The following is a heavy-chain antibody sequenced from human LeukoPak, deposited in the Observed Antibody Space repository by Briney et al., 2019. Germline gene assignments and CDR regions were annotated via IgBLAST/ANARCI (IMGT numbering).Heavy chain of an antibody. J-gene: IGHJ1*01. CDR1: TGSISAYY. D-gene: IGHD3-16*01. V-gene: IGHV4-59*01. Sequence: SETLSLTCTVSTGSISAYYWSWVRQPPRKRPEWVGYIDYSGNTHFNPSLRSGSTMSLDTSMRQFFLRLSSVTAAASAVYFCARGDYIRGNIHYNAEYFQHWGQGIPVTVSS. CDR2: IDYSGNT. CDR3: ARGDYIRGNIHYNAEYFQH.